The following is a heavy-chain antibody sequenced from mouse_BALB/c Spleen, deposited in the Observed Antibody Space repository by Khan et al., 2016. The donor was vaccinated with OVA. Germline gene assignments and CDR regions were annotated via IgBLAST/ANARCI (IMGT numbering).Heavy chain of an antibody. V-gene: IGHV5-6*01. CDR3: ASHLTGSFAY. J-gene: IGHJ3*01. Sequence: EVELVESGGDLVKPGGSLRLSCTASGFTFSAYGLSWVRQPPDKRLEWVATINSDGDYTYYPDTVKGRFTISRNNAENTLYLQMSSLKSEDTAIYYCASHLTGSFAYWCQGTLVTVSA. D-gene: IGHD4-1*01. CDR1: GFTFSAYG. CDR2: INSDGDYT.